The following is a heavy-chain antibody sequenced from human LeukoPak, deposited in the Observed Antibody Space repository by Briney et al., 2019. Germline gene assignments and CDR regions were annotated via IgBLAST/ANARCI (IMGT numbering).Heavy chain of an antibody. D-gene: IGHD1-26*01. V-gene: IGHV3-48*03. CDR3: ARDLGGDRDYDYYGIDV. CDR2: ISSSGGTI. Sequence: GGSVTLSCSACGFTFYSYEMNWVGQAPGKGREGGSYISSSGGTIYYADSVKGRFTISRVKAKDYLYLQMMSLGAEDTAVYDCARDLGGDRDYDYYGIDVWGQGTTVTVSS. CDR1: GFTFYSYE. J-gene: IGHJ6*02.